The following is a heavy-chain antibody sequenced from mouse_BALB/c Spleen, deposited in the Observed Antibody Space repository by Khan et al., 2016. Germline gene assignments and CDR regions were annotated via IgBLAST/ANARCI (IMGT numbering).Heavy chain of an antibody. CDR3: ARDPPRWYFDV. J-gene: IGHJ1*01. V-gene: IGHV3-2*02. Sequence: EVQLQESGPGLVKPSQSLSLTCTVTGYSITSDYAWNWIRQFPGNKLEWMGYISYSGSTSYNPSLKSRISITRDTSKNQFFLQLNSVTTEDTATYYCARDPPRWYFDVWGAGTTVTVSS. CDR2: ISYSGST. CDR1: GYSITSDYA.